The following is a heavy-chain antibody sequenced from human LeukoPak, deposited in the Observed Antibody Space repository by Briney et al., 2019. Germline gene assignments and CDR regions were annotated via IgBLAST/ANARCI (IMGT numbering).Heavy chain of an antibody. CDR3: ARDGSRWLQFWAFDI. CDR2: IYTSGSP. CDR1: GGSISSGSYY. V-gene: IGHV4-61*02. D-gene: IGHD5-24*01. Sequence: PSETLSLTCTVSGGSISSGSYYWSWIRQPAGKGLEWIGRIYTSGSPNYNPSLKSRVTISVDKSKNQFSLKLSSVTAADTAVYYCARDGSRWLQFWAFDIWGQGTMVTVSS. J-gene: IGHJ3*02.